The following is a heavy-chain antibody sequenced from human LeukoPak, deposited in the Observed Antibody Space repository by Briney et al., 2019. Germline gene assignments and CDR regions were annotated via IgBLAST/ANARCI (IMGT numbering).Heavy chain of an antibody. D-gene: IGHD3-16*01. CDR2: ISPRSETI. V-gene: IGHV3-48*04. J-gene: IGHJ6*03. CDR1: GFSFNRRG. Sequence: PGGPLRLSCGTSGFSFNRRGMTCAPQPPGKALEWCSYISPRSETIFYAESVQRRFAVSRDDAKGSLYLQMHTLRVEDTAVYYCARIDGPTVFTYYMDLWGKGTTVTVAS. CDR3: ARIDGPTVFTYYMDL.